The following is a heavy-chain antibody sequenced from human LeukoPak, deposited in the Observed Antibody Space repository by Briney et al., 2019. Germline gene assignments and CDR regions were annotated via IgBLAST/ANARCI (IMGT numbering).Heavy chain of an antibody. CDR2: ISGSGGSS. CDR1: GFTFSSYA. J-gene: IGHJ4*02. D-gene: IGHD1-14*01. CDR3: AREKNRRLDY. Sequence: GGSLRLSCAASGFTFSSYAMNWVRQAPGKGLEWVSAISGSGGSSYYADSVKGRFTISRDNSKNTLYLQMNSLRAEDTAVYYCAREKNRRLDYWGQGTLVTVSS. V-gene: IGHV3-23*01.